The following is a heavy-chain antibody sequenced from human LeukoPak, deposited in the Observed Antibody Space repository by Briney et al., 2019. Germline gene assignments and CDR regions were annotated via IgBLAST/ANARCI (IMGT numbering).Heavy chain of an antibody. D-gene: IGHD2-15*01. J-gene: IGHJ6*03. CDR3: GRDPPVGFFPYYYLDV. V-gene: IGHV4-59*11. Sequence: SETLSLTCIVSGGAITSHYWTWIRQSPVKGLEWIGDISNSGSTSYNPSLKSRVTISIDTSKNQFSLKLSSVTAADTAVYYCGRDPPVGFFPYYYLDVWGKGNTVTGS. CDR1: GGAITSHY. CDR2: ISNSGST.